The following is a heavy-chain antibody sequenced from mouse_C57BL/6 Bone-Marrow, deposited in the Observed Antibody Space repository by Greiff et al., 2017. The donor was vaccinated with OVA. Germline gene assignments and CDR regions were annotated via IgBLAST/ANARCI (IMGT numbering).Heavy chain of an antibody. CDR1: GYTFTSYW. CDR3: ARGTLITTVVATGYFDV. Sequence: VQLQQPGAELVKPGASVKMSCKASGYTFTSYWITWVKQRPGQGLEWIGDIYPGSGSTNYNEKFKSKATLTVDTSSSTAYMQLSSLTSEDSAVYYCARGTLITTVVATGYFDVWGTGTTVTVSS. J-gene: IGHJ1*03. V-gene: IGHV1-55*01. CDR2: IYPGSGST. D-gene: IGHD1-1*01.